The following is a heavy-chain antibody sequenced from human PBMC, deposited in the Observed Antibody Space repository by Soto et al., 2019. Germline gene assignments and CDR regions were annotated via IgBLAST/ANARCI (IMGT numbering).Heavy chain of an antibody. CDR1: GYSFTSYW. CDR2: IDPSDSYT. D-gene: IGHD1-26*01. J-gene: IGHJ6*02. CDR3: ARRRIVGAHTDYYYGMDV. Sequence: GESLKISCKGSGYSFTSYWISWVRQMPGKGLEWMGRIDPSDSYTNYSPSFQGHVTISADESISTAYLQWSSLKASDTAMYYCARRRIVGAHTDYYYGMDVWGQGTKVTVS. V-gene: IGHV5-10-1*01.